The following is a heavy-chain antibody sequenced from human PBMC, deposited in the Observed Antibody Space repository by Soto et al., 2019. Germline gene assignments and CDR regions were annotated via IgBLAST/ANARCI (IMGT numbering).Heavy chain of an antibody. V-gene: IGHV4-34*01. CDR1: GGSFSGYY. D-gene: IGHD4-17*01. J-gene: IGHJ4*02. CDR3: ARGDYGDPYYFDY. CDR2: INHSGST. Sequence: SETLSLTCAVYGGSFSGYYWSWIRQPPGKGLEWIGEINHSGSTNYNPSLKSRVTISVDTSKNQFSLKLSSVTAADTAVYYCARGDYGDPYYFDYWGQGTLVPVSS.